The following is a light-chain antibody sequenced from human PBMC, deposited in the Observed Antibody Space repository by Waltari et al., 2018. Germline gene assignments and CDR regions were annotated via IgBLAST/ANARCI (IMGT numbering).Light chain of an antibody. Sequence: NFMLTQPHSVSESPGKTVTISCTGSSGSLASNYVQWYQQRPGSAPTTVCYEGNQSPAGVPHRFSGSISSSSNAASLTVSGLKTEDEADDCGQEYDNSTQAVFGGGTQLTVL. J-gene: IGLJ7*01. V-gene: IGLV6-57*02. CDR1: SGSLASNY. CDR3: QEYDNSTQAV. CDR2: EGN.